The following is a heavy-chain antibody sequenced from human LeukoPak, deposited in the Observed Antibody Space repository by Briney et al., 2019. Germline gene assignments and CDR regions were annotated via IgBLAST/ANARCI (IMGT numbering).Heavy chain of an antibody. CDR3: ARATERYFDY. CDR1: GDSVSTNSAA. Sequence: SQTLSLTCAISGDSVSTNSAAWNWIRQSPSRGLEWLGRTYYRSKWYNDYAVSVTSRLTINADTSKNHFSLQLSSVTPEDTAVYYCARATERYFDYWGQGTLVTVSS. D-gene: IGHD1-26*01. V-gene: IGHV6-1*01. CDR2: TYYRSKWYN. J-gene: IGHJ4*02.